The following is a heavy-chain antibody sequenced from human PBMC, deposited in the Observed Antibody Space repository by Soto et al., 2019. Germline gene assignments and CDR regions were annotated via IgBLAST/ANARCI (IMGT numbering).Heavy chain of an antibody. J-gene: IGHJ4*02. CDR1: GYTFSNYG. D-gene: IGHD4-17*01. Sequence: QVQLVQSGAEVKRPGASVRVSCKASGYTFSNYGVTWVRQAPGQGLEWMGWISAYNGNTNIAQKFQGRINMTTDTSTSTAYMELRSLRSDDTAVYYCARSHGDYAGYWGQGTLVTVSS. CDR2: ISAYNGNT. V-gene: IGHV1-18*04. CDR3: ARSHGDYAGY.